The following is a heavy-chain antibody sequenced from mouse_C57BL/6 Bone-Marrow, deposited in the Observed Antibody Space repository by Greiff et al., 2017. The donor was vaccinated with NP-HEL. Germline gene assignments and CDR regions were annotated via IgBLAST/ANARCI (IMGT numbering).Heavy chain of an antibody. CDR3: ARREGRFFFFDY. V-gene: IGHV5-17*01. D-gene: IGHD1-1*01. CDR2: ISSGSSTI. J-gene: IGHJ2*01. CDR1: GFTFSDYG. Sequence: EVKLVESGGGLVKPGGSLKLSCAASGFTFSDYGMHWVRQAPEKGLEWVAYISSGSSTIYYADTVKGRFTISRDNAKNTLFLQMTSLRSEATAMYYCARREGRFFFFDYWGQGTTLTVSS.